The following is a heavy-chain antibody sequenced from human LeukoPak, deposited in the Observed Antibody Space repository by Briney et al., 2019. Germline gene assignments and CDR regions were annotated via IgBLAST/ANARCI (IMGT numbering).Heavy chain of an antibody. D-gene: IGHD1-14*01. Sequence: PGGSLRLSCAASGVTVSSNYMSWVRQAPGKGLEWGSVIYSGGSTYYADSVKGRFTISRDNSKNTLSLQMNSLRAEDTAVYYCARVYTYFDYWGQGTLVTVSS. V-gene: IGHV3-53*01. J-gene: IGHJ4*02. CDR2: IYSGGST. CDR1: GVTVSSNY. CDR3: ARVYTYFDY.